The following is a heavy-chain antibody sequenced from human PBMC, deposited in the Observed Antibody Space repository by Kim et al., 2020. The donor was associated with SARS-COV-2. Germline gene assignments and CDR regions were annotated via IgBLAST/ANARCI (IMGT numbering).Heavy chain of an antibody. CDR3: ARGDWTGGY. Sequence: ASVKVSCKASGYTFTSYSLNWVRQALGQGLEWMGWINTNTGNPTYAQGFTGRFVLSLDTSVSTAYLQISSLKAEDSAVYYCARGDWTGGYWCQGTLVTVSS. V-gene: IGHV7-4-1*02. CDR1: GYTFTSYS. CDR2: INTNTGNP. J-gene: IGHJ4*02. D-gene: IGHD1-1*01.